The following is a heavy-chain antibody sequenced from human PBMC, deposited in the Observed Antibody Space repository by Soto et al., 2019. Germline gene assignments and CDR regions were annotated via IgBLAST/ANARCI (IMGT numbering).Heavy chain of an antibody. V-gene: IGHV4-31*03. Sequence: PSETLSLTCTVSGGSISSGGYYWSWIRQHPGKGLDWIGYIYYSGSTYYNPSLKSRVTISVDTSKNQFSLKLSSLTAADTAVYYCARGSLMSSGGPRPDAFDIWGQGTMVTVSS. CDR3: ARGSLMSSGGPRPDAFDI. CDR2: IYYSGST. D-gene: IGHD2-15*01. CDR1: GGSISSGGYY. J-gene: IGHJ3*02.